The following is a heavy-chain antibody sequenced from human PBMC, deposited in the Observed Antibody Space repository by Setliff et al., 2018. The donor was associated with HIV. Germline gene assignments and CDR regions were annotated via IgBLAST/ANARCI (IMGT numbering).Heavy chain of an antibody. CDR3: TRHLPVYYGSGVSYYFDY. V-gene: IGHV4-39*01. D-gene: IGHD3-10*01. J-gene: IGHJ4*02. CDR1: GGCIDRSNYY. CDR2: IHYSGST. Sequence: PSETLSLTCSVSGGCIDRSNYYWGWIRQSPGKGLEWIGNIHYSGSTYYNPSLKSRVTISVDTCRNQFYLDLRSVTAADTAVYYCTRHLPVYYGSGVSYYFDYWGQGTLVTVSS.